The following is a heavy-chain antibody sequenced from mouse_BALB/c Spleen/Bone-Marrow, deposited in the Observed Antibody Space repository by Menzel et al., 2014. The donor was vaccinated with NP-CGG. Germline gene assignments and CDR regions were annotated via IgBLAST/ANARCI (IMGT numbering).Heavy chain of an antibody. Sequence: LVESGPELVKPGASVKISCKASGYSFTGYFMNWVKQSHGKSLEWIGRINPYNGDTFYNQKFKGKATLTVDKSSSTAQMELLSLTSEDSAVYYCGRGDDYDGDFDRWGQGTTLTVSS. J-gene: IGHJ2*01. D-gene: IGHD2-4*01. CDR1: GYSFTGYF. CDR3: GRGDDYDGDFDR. CDR2: INPYNGDT. V-gene: IGHV1-37*01.